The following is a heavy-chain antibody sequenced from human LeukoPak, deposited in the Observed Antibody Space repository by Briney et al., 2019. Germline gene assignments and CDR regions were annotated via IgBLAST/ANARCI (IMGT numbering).Heavy chain of an antibody. J-gene: IGHJ4*02. CDR2: IYYSRST. D-gene: IGHD5-18*01. Sequence: KASETLSLTCTVSGGSITGSYWSWLRQPPGKGLEYIGYIYYSRSTNYNPSLKSRVTMSVDRSKNHFSLKLNSVTAADTAVYYCARGYGTFDFWGQGILVTVSS. CDR1: GGSITGSY. CDR3: ARGYGTFDF. V-gene: IGHV4-59*12.